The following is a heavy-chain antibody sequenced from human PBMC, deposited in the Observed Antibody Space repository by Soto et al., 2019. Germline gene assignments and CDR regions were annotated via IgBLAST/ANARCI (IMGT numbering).Heavy chain of an antibody. J-gene: IGHJ3*01. CDR3: ARDRHSAGPRANDAFDV. D-gene: IGHD5-18*01. Sequence: QVQLVQSGAELKKPGASVNISCTASGFTFSYNLINWVRQAPGEGRGWMGWLNPDTGNTSYSETFQGRVTISRHSSASIAYLELSALENEDTALYFCARDRHSAGPRANDAFDVWGQGTMITVSS. V-gene: IGHV1-3*01. CDR2: LNPDTGNT. CDR1: GFTFSYNL.